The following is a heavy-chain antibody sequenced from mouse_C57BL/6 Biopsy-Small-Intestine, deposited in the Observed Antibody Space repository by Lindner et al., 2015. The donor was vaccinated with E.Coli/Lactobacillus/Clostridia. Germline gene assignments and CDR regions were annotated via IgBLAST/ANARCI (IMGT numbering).Heavy chain of an antibody. CDR3: ARSGDYYGSESYYAMDY. CDR2: IYPRSGNT. J-gene: IGHJ4*01. Sequence: VQLQESGAELVRPGTSVKLSCKASGYTFTSYSISWVKQRTGQGLEWIGEIYPRSGNTYYNEKFKGKATLTADKSSSTAYMELRSLTSEDSAVYFCARSGDYYGSESYYAMDYWGQGTSVTVSS. CDR1: GYTFTSYS. V-gene: IGHV1-81*01. D-gene: IGHD1-1*01.